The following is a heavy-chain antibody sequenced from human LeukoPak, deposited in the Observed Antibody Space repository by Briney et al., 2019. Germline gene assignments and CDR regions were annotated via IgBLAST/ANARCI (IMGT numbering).Heavy chain of an antibody. J-gene: IGHJ4*02. V-gene: IGHV3-23*01. CDR1: GFTFDDYG. CDR3: AKDAPPGD. CDR2: ITDNAGRK. Sequence: GGSLRLSCAASGFTFDDYGMTWVRQLPGKGLEWVSSITDNAGRKYYADSVKGRFTISRDNSKNTLYLRMINLRVDDTAVYYCAKDAPPGDWGQGTLVTVSS.